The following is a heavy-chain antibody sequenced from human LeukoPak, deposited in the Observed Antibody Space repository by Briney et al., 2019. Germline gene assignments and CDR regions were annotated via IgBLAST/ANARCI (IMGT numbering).Heavy chain of an antibody. CDR1: GYTFTSYG. J-gene: IGHJ4*02. D-gene: IGHD3/OR15-3a*01. CDR3: ARGLISGSDY. V-gene: IGHV1-8*03. Sequence: GASVTVSCKASGYTFTSYGISWVRQAPGQGLEWMGWMNPNSGNTGYAQKFQGRVTITRNTSISTAYMELSSLRSEDTAVYYCARGLISGSDYWGQGTLVTVFS. CDR2: MNPNSGNT.